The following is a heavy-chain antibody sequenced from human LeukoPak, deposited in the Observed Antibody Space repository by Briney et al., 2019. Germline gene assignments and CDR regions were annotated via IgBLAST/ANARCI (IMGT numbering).Heavy chain of an antibody. D-gene: IGHD3-10*01. CDR2: INANSGGT. CDR3: ASSTPLLWFGELLSSFDY. Sequence: GASVKVSCKASGYTFTGYYMHWVRQAPGQGLEWMRWINANSGGTNYAQKFQGRVTMTRDTSISTAYMELSRLRSDDTAVYYCASSTPLLWFGELLSSFDYWGQGTLVTVSS. J-gene: IGHJ4*02. CDR1: GYTFTGYY. V-gene: IGHV1-2*02.